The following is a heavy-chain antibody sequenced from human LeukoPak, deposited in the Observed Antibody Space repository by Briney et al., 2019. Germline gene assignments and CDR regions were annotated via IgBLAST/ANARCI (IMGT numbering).Heavy chain of an antibody. CDR1: GASINSGSYY. J-gene: IGHJ4*02. CDR2: FYSSGST. V-gene: IGHV4-61*09. D-gene: IGHD3-10*01. Sequence: SETLSLTCTVSGASINSGSYYWSWIRQPAGKGLEFIGHFYSSGSTYYNPSLKSRVTISVDTSKNQFSLKLSSVTAADTAVYYCARTRYYYNSRSYGAPYYFDYWGQGTLVTVSS. CDR3: ARTRYYYNSRSYGAPYYFDY.